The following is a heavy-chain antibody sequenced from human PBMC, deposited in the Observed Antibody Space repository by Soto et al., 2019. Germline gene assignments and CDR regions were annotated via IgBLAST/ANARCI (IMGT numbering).Heavy chain of an antibody. D-gene: IGHD2-8*02. Sequence: QVQLLQSGAEVRKPGSSVKVSCKASGVNFNIYAITWVRQAPGPGLEWMGGIVPISGSTHYAQKFQDRVTITADEATSRAYTELSGLTFEDTAVYYCARTAWQPDRPRPAGVEIWGQGTRVTVYS. CDR3: ARTAWQPDRPRPAGVEI. CDR2: IVPISGST. V-gene: IGHV1-69*01. CDR1: GVNFNIYA. J-gene: IGHJ3*02.